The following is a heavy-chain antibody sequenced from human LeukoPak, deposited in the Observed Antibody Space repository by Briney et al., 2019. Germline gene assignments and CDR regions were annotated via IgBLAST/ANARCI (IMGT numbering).Heavy chain of an antibody. CDR3: ARLTNYDILTGYYTY. Sequence: GESLKISCKGSGYSFTSYWIGWVRQMPGKGLEWMGIIYPGDSDTRYSPSFQGQVTISADKSISTAYLQWSSLKASDTAMYYCARLTNYDILTGYYTYWGQGTLLSVSS. CDR2: IYPGDSDT. CDR1: GYSFTSYW. D-gene: IGHD3-9*01. J-gene: IGHJ4*02. V-gene: IGHV5-51*01.